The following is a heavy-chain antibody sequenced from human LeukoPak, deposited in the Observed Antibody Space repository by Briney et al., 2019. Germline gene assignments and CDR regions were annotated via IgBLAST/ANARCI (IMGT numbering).Heavy chain of an antibody. CDR1: GLAFSSYA. V-gene: IGHV3-23*01. J-gene: IGHJ4*02. Sequence: GGSLRLSWAASGLAFSSYAMNWVRQPPGKGLEWVSTISVASITFYTDSVKGRFTISRDNSRNTVYLQMTSLRADDTAVYYCADYGVSGVRNNFYWGQGTLVTVSS. CDR2: ISVASIT. CDR3: ADYGVSGVRNNFY. D-gene: IGHD3-3*01.